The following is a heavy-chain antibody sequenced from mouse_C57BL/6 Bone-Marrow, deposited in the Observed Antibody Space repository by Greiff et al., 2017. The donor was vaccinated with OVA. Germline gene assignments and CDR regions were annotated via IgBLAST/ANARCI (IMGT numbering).Heavy chain of an antibody. CDR3: ASARGSFDY. CDR1: EYEFPSHD. Sequence: EVKLMESGGGLVQPGESLKLSCESNEYEFPSHDMSWVRKPPEKRLELVAAINSYGGSTYYPDTMERRFIISRDNTKKTLYLQISRLRSEDTALYYCASARGSFDYWGQGTTLTVSS. V-gene: IGHV5-2*01. CDR2: INSYGGST. J-gene: IGHJ2*01. D-gene: IGHD3-3*01.